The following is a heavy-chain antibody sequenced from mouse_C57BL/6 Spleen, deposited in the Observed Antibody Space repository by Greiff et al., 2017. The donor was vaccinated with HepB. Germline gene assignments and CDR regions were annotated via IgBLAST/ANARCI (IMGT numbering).Heavy chain of an antibody. Sequence: QVQLQQSGAELVKPGASVKISCKASGYAFSSYWMNWVKQRPGKGLEWIGQIYPGDGDTNYNGKFKGKATLTADKSSSTAYMQLSSLTSEDSAVYFCARWEGTTVVEERAWFAYWGQGTLVTVSA. J-gene: IGHJ3*01. CDR3: ARWEGTTVVEERAWFAY. CDR2: IYPGDGDT. CDR1: GYAFSSYW. D-gene: IGHD1-1*01. V-gene: IGHV1-80*01.